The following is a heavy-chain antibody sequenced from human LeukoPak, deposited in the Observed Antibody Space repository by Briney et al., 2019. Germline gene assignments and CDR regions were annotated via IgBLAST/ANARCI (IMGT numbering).Heavy chain of an antibody. J-gene: IGHJ4*02. V-gene: IGHV4-61*08. Sequence: NPSETLSLTCTVSGGSISSGGYYWSWIRQPPGKGLEWIGYIYYSGSTNYNPSLESRATLSVDTSKNQFSLQLNSVTAADTAVYYCARTWSSSSGYCDNWGQGTLVTVSA. D-gene: IGHD6-6*01. CDR2: IYYSGST. CDR3: ARTWSSSSGYCDN. CDR1: GGSISSGGYY.